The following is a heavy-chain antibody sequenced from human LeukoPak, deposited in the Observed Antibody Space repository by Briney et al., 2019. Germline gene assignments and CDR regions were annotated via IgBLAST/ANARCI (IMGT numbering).Heavy chain of an antibody. Sequence: PGGSLRLSCAASGTTVSSNYMSWVRQAPGKGLEWVSVVASDGSTKYADSVKGRFAISRDNSKNTLYLQMDSLRAEDTGVYYCAKATVGGYEDWGQGTLVTVSS. CDR3: AKATVGGYED. J-gene: IGHJ4*02. CDR2: VASDGST. V-gene: IGHV3-53*01. CDR1: GTTVSSNY. D-gene: IGHD5-12*01.